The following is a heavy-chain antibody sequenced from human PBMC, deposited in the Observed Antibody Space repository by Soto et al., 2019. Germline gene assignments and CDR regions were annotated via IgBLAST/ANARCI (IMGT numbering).Heavy chain of an antibody. Sequence: GASVKVSCKASGYTFTSYYIHWVRQAPGQGLEWMGWINPITGGTNYAPKFQGRVTMTTDTSTSTAYMELRSLRSDDTAVYYCARVGDLLYDSSGYYEHYFDYWGQGTLVTVSS. CDR3: ARVGDLLYDSSGYYEHYFDY. CDR2: INPITGGT. CDR1: GYTFTSYY. D-gene: IGHD3-22*01. J-gene: IGHJ4*02. V-gene: IGHV1-2*02.